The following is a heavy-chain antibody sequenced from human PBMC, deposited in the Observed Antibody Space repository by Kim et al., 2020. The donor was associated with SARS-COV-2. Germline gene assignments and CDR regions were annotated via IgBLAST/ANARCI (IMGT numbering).Heavy chain of an antibody. Sequence: GGSLRLSCAASGFTFSSYAMSWVRQAPGKGLEWVSAISGSGGSTYYADSVKGRFTISRDNSKNTLYLQMNSLRAEDTAVYYCAKDRQRFLEWLLSKHYYYYGMDVWGQGTTVTVSS. CDR3: AKDRQRFLEWLLSKHYYYYGMDV. V-gene: IGHV3-23*01. CDR2: ISGSGGST. CDR1: GFTFSSYA. J-gene: IGHJ6*02. D-gene: IGHD3-3*01.